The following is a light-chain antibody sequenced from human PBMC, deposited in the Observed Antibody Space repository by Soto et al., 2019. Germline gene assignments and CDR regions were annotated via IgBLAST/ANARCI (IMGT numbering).Light chain of an antibody. CDR3: SSYTSSSTYL. CDR2: EVS. CDR1: SSDVGAYNS. V-gene: IGLV2-14*03. Sequence: QSALAQPASVSGSPGQSITISCTGTSSDVGAYNSVSWYQQHPDKAPKLMIYEVSYRPSGVSNRFSGSKSDNTASLTISGLHTEDEADYYCSSYTSSSTYLFGTGTKLTVL. J-gene: IGLJ1*01.